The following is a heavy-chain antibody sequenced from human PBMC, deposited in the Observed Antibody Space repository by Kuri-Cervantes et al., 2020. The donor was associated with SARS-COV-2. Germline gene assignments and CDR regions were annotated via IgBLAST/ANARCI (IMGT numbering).Heavy chain of an antibody. V-gene: IGHV3-30*03. D-gene: IGHD1-14*01. CDR1: GFSFSDFA. CDR2: ISYASSQL. J-gene: IGHJ4*02. CDR3: ARETPDHRNSWFDY. Sequence: GESLKISCAASGFSFSDFAMHWVRQAPGKGLEWVAIISYASSQLYADSVKGRFTISRDNSKNTVYLHINSLKPNDTGVYYCARETPDHRNSWFDYWGQGSLVTVSS.